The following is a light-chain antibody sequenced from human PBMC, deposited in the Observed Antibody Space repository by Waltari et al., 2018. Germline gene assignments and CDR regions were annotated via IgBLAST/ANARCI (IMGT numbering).Light chain of an antibody. V-gene: IGLV2-14*03. J-gene: IGLJ1*01. CDR1: SSDVGGYHY. Sequence: QSALTQPASVSGSPGQSITIPCTGTSSDVGGYHYVSWYQQPPGKAPKLMIYDVSNRPSGVSNRFSGSKSGNTASLTISGLQAEDEADYYCSSYTSSSTSYVFGTGTKVTVL. CDR2: DVS. CDR3: SSYTSSSTSYV.